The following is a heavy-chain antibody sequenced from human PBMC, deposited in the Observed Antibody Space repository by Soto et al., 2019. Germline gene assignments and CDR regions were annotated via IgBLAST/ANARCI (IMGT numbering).Heavy chain of an antibody. CDR2: ISAYNGNT. V-gene: IGHV1-18*01. D-gene: IGHD4-17*01. Sequence: ASVKVSCKASGYTFTSYGISWVRQAPGQGLEWMGWISAYNGNTNYAQKLQGRVTMTTDTSTSTASMELRSLRSDDTAVYSCASDGVYGDYVMGFDPWGQGTLVTVSS. CDR3: ASDGVYGDYVMGFDP. CDR1: GYTFTSYG. J-gene: IGHJ5*02.